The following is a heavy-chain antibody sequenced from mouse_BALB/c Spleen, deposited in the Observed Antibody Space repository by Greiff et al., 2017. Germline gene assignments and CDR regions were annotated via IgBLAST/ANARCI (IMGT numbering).Heavy chain of an antibody. V-gene: IGHV3-2*02. J-gene: IGHJ3*01. CDR3: ASPTGKFAY. D-gene: IGHD2-1*01. CDR1: GYSITSDYA. CDR2: ISYSGST. Sequence: EVKLVESGPGLVKPSQSLSLTCTVTGYSITSDYAWNWIRQFPGNKLEWMGYISYSGSTSYNPSLKSRISITRDTSKNQFFLQLNSVTTEDTATYYCASPTGKFAYWGQGTLVTVSA.